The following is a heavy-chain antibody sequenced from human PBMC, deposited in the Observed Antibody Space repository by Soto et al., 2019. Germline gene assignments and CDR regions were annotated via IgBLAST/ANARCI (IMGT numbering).Heavy chain of an antibody. Sequence: ASVKVSCNASGYTFTSYYINWVRQATGQGLEWMGWMNPNSGNTGYAQKFQGRVTMTRNTSISTAYMELSSLRSEDTAVYYCARGVLRYFALDYWAQGTLVTV. CDR3: ARGVLRYFALDY. V-gene: IGHV1-8*01. CDR2: MNPNSGNT. D-gene: IGHD3-9*01. CDR1: GYTFTSYY. J-gene: IGHJ4*02.